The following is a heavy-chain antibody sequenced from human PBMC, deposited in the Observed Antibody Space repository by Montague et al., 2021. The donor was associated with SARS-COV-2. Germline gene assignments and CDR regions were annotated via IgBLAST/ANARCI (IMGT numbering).Heavy chain of an antibody. J-gene: IGHJ4*02. D-gene: IGHD2-8*01. CDR3: ARQLPSYCATNKCYPYYFDG. CDR2: ISYTGRT. Sequence: SETRSLTCTVSGGSISSPDYYWGWIRQSPGKGLEWIGSISYTGRTYYNPSLRSRVSFSMDTSKNHFSLSLSSVTVADTAVYFCARQLPSYCATNKCYPYYFDGWGRGTLVTVSS. V-gene: IGHV4-39*01. CDR1: GGSISSPDYY.